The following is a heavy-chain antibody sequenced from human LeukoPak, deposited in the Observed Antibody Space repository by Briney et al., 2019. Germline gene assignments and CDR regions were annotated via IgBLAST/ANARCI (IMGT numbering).Heavy chain of an antibody. D-gene: IGHD3-22*01. J-gene: IGHJ5*02. CDR1: GYTFTSYG. Sequence: ASVKVSCKASGYTFTSYGISWVRQAPGQGLEWMGWISAYNGNTNYAQKLQGRVTMTTDTSMSTAYMELRSLRSDDTAVYYCARAGYDSSGLDWFDPWGQGTLVTVSS. CDR3: ARAGYDSSGLDWFDP. CDR2: ISAYNGNT. V-gene: IGHV1-18*01.